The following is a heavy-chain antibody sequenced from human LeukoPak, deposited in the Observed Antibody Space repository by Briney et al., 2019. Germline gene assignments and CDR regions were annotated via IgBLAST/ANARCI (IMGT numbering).Heavy chain of an antibody. D-gene: IGHD3-9*01. Sequence: PGGSLRLSCAASGFTFSSYAMSWVRQAPGKGLEWVSSISSSSSYIYYADSLKGRFTISRDNAKNSLYLQMNSLRAEDTAVYYCARDILTGYYRDYYYYGMDVWGQGTTVTVSS. V-gene: IGHV3-21*01. CDR2: ISSSSSYI. CDR1: GFTFSSYA. J-gene: IGHJ6*02. CDR3: ARDILTGYYRDYYYYGMDV.